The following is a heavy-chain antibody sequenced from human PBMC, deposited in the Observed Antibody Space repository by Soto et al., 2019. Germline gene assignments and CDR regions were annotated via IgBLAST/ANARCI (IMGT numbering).Heavy chain of an antibody. D-gene: IGHD2-2*01. J-gene: IGHJ4*02. CDR2: IYYSGST. CDR1: GGSISSYY. Sequence: PSETLSLTCTVSGGSISSYYWSWIRQPPGKGLEWIGYIYYSGSTNYNPSLKSRVTISVDTSKDQFSLKLSSVTAADTAVYYCASEAYQLLSGLDYWGQGTLVTVSS. V-gene: IGHV4-59*01. CDR3: ASEAYQLLSGLDY.